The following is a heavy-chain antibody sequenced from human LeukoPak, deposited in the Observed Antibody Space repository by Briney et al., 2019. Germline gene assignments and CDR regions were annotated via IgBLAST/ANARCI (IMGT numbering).Heavy chain of an antibody. CDR3: ARGVSSSGDFDY. V-gene: IGHV4-59*01. Sequence: PSETLSLTCTVSGGSISSYYWSWIWQPPGKGLEWIGYIYYSGSANYNPSLKSRVTISVDTSKNQFSLKLSSVTAADTAVYYCARGVSSSGDFDYWGQGTLVTVSS. CDR2: IYYSGSA. J-gene: IGHJ4*02. D-gene: IGHD6-6*01. CDR1: GGSISSYY.